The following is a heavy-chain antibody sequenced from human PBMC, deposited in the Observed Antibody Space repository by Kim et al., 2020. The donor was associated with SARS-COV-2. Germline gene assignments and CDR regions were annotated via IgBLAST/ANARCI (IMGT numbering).Heavy chain of an antibody. D-gene: IGHD6-19*01. V-gene: IGHV1-69*02. CDR3: ARTGYSSGWYGYFDY. Sequence: RKFQGRVTITADKSTSTAYMELSSLRSEDTAVYYCARTGYSSGWYGYFDYWGQGTLVTVSS. J-gene: IGHJ4*02.